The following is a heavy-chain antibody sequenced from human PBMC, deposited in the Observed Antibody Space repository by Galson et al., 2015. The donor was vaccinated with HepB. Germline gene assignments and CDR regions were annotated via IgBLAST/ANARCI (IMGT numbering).Heavy chain of an antibody. CDR2: ISPSGGTT. CDR3: ARPARDSSGYQKAQYFQH. J-gene: IGHJ1*01. V-gene: IGHV1-46*01. Sequence: SVKVSCKASGYTFTSYYIHWVRQAPGQGLEWMGIISPSGGTTTYTQKFQGRVTMTRDTSTSTVYMELSSLRSEDTAVYYCARPARDSSGYQKAQYFQHWGQGTLVTVSS. D-gene: IGHD3-22*01. CDR1: GYTFTSYY.